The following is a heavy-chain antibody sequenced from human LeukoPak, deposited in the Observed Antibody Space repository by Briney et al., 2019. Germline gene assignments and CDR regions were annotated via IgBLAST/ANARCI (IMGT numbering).Heavy chain of an antibody. CDR3: ARVRRYFDSVDY. J-gene: IGHJ4*02. CDR2: IYSGGST. V-gene: IGHV3-66*02. D-gene: IGHD3-9*01. Sequence: GGSLRLSCAASGFTVSSNYTSWVRQAPGKGLEWVSVIYSGGSTYYADSVKGRFTISRDNSKNTLYLQMNSLRAEDTAVYYCARVRRYFDSVDYWGQGTLVTVSS. CDR1: GFTVSSNY.